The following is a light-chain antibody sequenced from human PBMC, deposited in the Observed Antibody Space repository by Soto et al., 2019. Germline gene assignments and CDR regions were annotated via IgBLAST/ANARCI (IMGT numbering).Light chain of an antibody. J-gene: IGLJ1*01. CDR3: SSRTSSITYV. V-gene: IGLV2-14*01. Sequence: QSVLTQPASVSGSPGQSITISCTGTSSDVGGYNYVSWYQQHPGKAPKLMIYEVSNRPSGISSRFSGSKSGNTASLTISGLQAEDEADYYCSSRTSSITYVFGTRTKGTVL. CDR1: SSDVGGYNY. CDR2: EVS.